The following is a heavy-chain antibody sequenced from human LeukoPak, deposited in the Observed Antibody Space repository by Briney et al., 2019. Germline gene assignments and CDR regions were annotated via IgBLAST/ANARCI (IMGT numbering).Heavy chain of an antibody. Sequence: GGSLRLSCAASGFTLSSYGMHWVRQAPGKGLEWVAVIWYDGSNKYYADSVKGRFTISRDNSKNTLYLQMNSLRAEDTAVYYCAREGEWGYCSGGSCYLYYFDYWGQGTLVTVSS. J-gene: IGHJ4*02. V-gene: IGHV3-33*01. D-gene: IGHD2-15*01. CDR3: AREGEWGYCSGGSCYLYYFDY. CDR1: GFTLSSYG. CDR2: IWYDGSNK.